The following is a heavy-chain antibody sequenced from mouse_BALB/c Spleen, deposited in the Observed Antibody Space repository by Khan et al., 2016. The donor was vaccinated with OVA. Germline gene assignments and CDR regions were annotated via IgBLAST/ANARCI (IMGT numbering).Heavy chain of an antibody. CDR2: ISSLAYNF. CDR1: GFTFSDYG. V-gene: IGHV5-15*02. Sequence: EVELVESGGGLVQPGGSRKLSCAASGFTFSDYGMAWIRQGPGKGPEWITFISSLAYNFYYADTVTGRFTISREHAKDTLYLAMHSLRSEDTAMYYCARGGTGGFAYWGQGTLVTVAA. J-gene: IGHJ3*01. CDR3: ARGGTGGFAY. D-gene: IGHD3-1*01.